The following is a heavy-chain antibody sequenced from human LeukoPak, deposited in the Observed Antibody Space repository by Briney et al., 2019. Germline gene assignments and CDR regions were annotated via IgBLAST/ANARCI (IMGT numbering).Heavy chain of an antibody. V-gene: IGHV3-23*01. D-gene: IGHD4-23*01. CDR1: GFTFSNYA. Sequence: GGSLRLSCAASGFTFSNYAMSWVRQAPGEGLQWVSAISGGGGNTYNADSVKGRFTISRDNSKNTLYLQMNSLGAEDTAVYYCAKGRYGGESGYFDYWVQGTLVTVTS. CDR3: AKGRYGGESGYFDY. CDR2: ISGGGGNT. J-gene: IGHJ4*02.